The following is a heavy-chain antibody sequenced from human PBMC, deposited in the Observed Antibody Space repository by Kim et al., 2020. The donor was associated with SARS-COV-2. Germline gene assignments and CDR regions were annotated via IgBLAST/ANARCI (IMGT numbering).Heavy chain of an antibody. Sequence: GGSLRLSCAASGFSFSDYSMNWVRQAPGKGLEWLAYSSTSSSTRYYADSVKGRFTISRDNGKNSLYRQMNSLRDEDTALYFCARGATGMLFDSWGQGTLVTVSS. CDR2: SSTSSSTR. J-gene: IGHJ4*02. V-gene: IGHV3-48*02. CDR1: GFSFSDYS. CDR3: ARGATGMLFDS. D-gene: IGHD6-13*01.